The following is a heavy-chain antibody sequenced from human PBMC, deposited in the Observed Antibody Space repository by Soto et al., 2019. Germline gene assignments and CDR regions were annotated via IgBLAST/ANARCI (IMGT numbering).Heavy chain of an antibody. Sequence: GGSLRLSCAASGFTFSRYWMHWVRQAPGEGLVWVSGISTEGSTTEYAASVKGRFTISRDDSKSIAYLQMNSLKIENTAVYYCARGKLSTTVLSRAVPGTFDIWGQGTMVTVSS. CDR2: ISTEGSTT. CDR3: ARGKLSTTVLSRAVPGTFDI. V-gene: IGHV3-74*01. CDR1: GFTFSRYW. D-gene: IGHD4-17*01. J-gene: IGHJ3*02.